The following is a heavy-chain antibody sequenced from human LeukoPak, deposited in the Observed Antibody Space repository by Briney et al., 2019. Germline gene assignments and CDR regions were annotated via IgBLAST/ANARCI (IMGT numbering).Heavy chain of an antibody. CDR1: GFTYSSYA. D-gene: IGHD4-11*01. CDR3: AKDPMTTVRDWFDP. V-gene: IGHV3-23*01. Sequence: GGSLRLSCAASGFTYSSYAMSLVRQATGKGLEWVSAISGSGGSTYYADSVKGRFTISRDNSKNTLYLQMNSLRAEDTAVYYCAKDPMTTVRDWFDPWGQGTLVTVSS. J-gene: IGHJ5*02. CDR2: ISGSGGST.